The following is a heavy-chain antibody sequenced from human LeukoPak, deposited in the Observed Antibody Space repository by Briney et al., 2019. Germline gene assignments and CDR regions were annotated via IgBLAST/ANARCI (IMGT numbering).Heavy chain of an antibody. Sequence: GGSLRLSCAASGFTFSSYAMSWVRQAPGKGLEWVSAISGSGGSTYYADSVKGRFTISRDNAKNSLYLQMNSLRAEDTAVYYCARHSGSYYRSLDYWGQGTLVTVSS. D-gene: IGHD1-26*01. CDR3: ARHSGSYYRSLDY. CDR2: ISGSGGST. CDR1: GFTFSSYA. V-gene: IGHV3-23*01. J-gene: IGHJ4*02.